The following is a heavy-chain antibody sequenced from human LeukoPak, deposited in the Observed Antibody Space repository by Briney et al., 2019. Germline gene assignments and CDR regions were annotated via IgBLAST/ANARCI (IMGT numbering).Heavy chain of an antibody. D-gene: IGHD2-15*01. V-gene: IGHV3-23*01. CDR1: GLTFSSYA. Sequence: GGSLRLSCAASGLTFSSYAMSWVRQAPGKGLEWVSSISVSGGGTYYADSVKGRFTISRDNSNNTLSLQMNSLRAEDTAIYHCAKLGCSGGTCYSDYWGQGTLVIVSS. CDR2: ISVSGGGT. CDR3: AKLGCSGGTCYSDY. J-gene: IGHJ4*02.